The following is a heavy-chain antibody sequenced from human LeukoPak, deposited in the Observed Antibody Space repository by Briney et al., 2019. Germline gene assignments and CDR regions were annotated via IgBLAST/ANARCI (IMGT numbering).Heavy chain of an antibody. CDR1: GYIFTSYG. D-gene: IGHD3-22*01. V-gene: IGHV1-18*01. CDR2: ISAYNGNT. CDR3: ARYYYDSSGYPEIDY. J-gene: IGHJ4*02. Sequence: GASVKVSCKASGYIFTSYGISWVRQAPGQGLEWMGWISAYNGNTNYAQKLQGRVTMTTDTSTSTAYMELRSLRSDDTAVYYCARYYYDSSGYPEIDYWGQGTLVTVSS.